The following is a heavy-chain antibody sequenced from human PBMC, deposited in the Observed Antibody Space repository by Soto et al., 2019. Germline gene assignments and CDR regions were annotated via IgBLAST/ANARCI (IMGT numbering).Heavy chain of an antibody. CDR2: IYYSGST. D-gene: IGHD3-22*01. V-gene: IGHV4-30-4*01. CDR1: GGSISSGDYY. Sequence: QVQLQESGPGLVKPSQTLSLTCTVSGGSISSGDYYWSWIRQPPGKGLEWIGYIYYSGSTYYNPSLKSRVTISVDTSKNQFSLKLSSMTAADTAVYYCARDTDYYDSSGYYWVDPWGQGTLVTVSS. CDR3: ARDTDYYDSSGYYWVDP. J-gene: IGHJ5*02.